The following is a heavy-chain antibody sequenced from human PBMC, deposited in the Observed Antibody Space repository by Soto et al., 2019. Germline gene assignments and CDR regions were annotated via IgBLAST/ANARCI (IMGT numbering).Heavy chain of an antibody. D-gene: IGHD2-15*01. CDR1: GFTFDDYG. V-gene: IGHV3-20*01. J-gene: IGHJ5*02. Sequence: EVQLVESGRGVVRPGGSLRLSCAASGFTFDDYGMSWVRQAPGKGLEWVSGINWNGGSTGYADSVKGRFTISRDNAKNSLYLQMNSLRAEDTALYHCARGGYCSGGSCYSGYNWFDPWGQGTLVTVSS. CDR3: ARGGYCSGGSCYSGYNWFDP. CDR2: INWNGGST.